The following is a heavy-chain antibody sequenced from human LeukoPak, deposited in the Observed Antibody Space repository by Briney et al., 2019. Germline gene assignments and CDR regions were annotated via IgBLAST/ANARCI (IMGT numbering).Heavy chain of an antibody. J-gene: IGHJ4*02. D-gene: IGHD6-13*01. CDR1: GFTFRSYA. CDR2: ISYDGNNK. Sequence: PGGSLRLSCAASGFTFRSYAMHWVRQAPGKGLEWAAVISYDGNNKYYADSVEGRFTISRDTSKNTLFLQMNSLRAEDTAVYYCARGQPGVAAAGNLDYWGQGTLVTVSS. V-gene: IGHV3-30*04. CDR3: ARGQPGVAAAGNLDY.